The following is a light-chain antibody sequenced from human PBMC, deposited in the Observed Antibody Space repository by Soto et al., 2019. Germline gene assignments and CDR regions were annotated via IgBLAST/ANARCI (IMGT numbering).Light chain of an antibody. J-gene: IGLJ1*01. CDR1: SSDVGGYYS. Sequence: QSVLTQPASVSGSPGQSITISCTGTSSDVGGYYSVSWYQQHPGKAPKLMIYDVTNRPSGVSNRFSGSKSGNTASLTISGLQAEDDADYYCSSYTSSSTDVFGTGTKLTVL. CDR3: SSYTSSSTDV. V-gene: IGLV2-14*01. CDR2: DVT.